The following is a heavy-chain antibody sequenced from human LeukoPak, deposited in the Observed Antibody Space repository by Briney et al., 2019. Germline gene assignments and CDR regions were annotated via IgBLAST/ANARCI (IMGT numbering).Heavy chain of an antibody. D-gene: IGHD1-26*01. J-gene: IGHJ4*02. V-gene: IGHV4-4*07. CDR2: IYTSGST. Sequence: SETLSLTCTVSGGSISSYYWSWIRQPAGKGLEWIGRIYTSGSTNYNPSLKSRVTMSVDTSKNQFSLKLSSVTAADTAVYYCARVISGSYYSIYYFDYWGQGTLVTVSS. CDR3: ARVISGSYYSIYYFDY. CDR1: GGSISSYY.